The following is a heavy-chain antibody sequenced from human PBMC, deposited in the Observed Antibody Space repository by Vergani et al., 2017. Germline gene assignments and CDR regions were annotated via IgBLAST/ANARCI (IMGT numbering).Heavy chain of an antibody. CDR1: GGSISSYY. J-gene: IGHJ4*02. CDR3: ARVTGYSSGWYFDY. CDR2: IYTSGST. D-gene: IGHD6-19*01. V-gene: IGHV4-4*07. Sequence: QVQLQESGPGLVKPSETLSLTCTVSGGSISSYYWSWIRHPAGKGLEWIGRIYTSGSTNYNPSLKSRVTMSVDTSKNPFSLKLSSVSAADTAVYYCARVTGYSSGWYFDYWGQGTLVTVSS.